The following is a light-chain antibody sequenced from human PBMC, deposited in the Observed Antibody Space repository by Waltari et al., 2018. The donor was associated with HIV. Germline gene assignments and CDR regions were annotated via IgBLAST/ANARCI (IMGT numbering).Light chain of an antibody. CDR2: LGS. CDR3: MQALQTPFT. Sequence: DIVMTQSPLSLPVPPGDPASISCRSSQSLLNSNGYNYLDWYVQKPGQSPQLLIYLGSDRASGVPDRFSVSGSGTEFTLKISRVEAEDVGVYYCMQALQTPFTFGPGTKLDIK. J-gene: IGKJ3*01. CDR1: QSLLNSNGYNY. V-gene: IGKV2-28*01.